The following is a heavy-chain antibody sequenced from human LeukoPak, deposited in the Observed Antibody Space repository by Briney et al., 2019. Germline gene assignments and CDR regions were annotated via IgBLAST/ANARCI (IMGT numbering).Heavy chain of an antibody. Sequence: GGSLRLSCAASGFTFDDYAMHWVRQAPGKGLEWVSAISGSGGSTYYADSVKGRFTISRDNSKNTLYLQMNSLRAEDTAVYYCAKANYDILTALGYWGQGTLVTVSS. J-gene: IGHJ1*01. V-gene: IGHV3-23*01. CDR3: AKANYDILTALGY. CDR2: ISGSGGST. CDR1: GFTFDDYA. D-gene: IGHD3-9*01.